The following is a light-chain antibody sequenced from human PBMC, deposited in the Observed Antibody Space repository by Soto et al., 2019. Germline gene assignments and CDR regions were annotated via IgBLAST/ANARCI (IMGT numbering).Light chain of an antibody. J-gene: IGLJ3*02. CDR2: RNN. CDR3: ATWDDSLSGVE. Sequence: QSVLTQPPSASGTPGQRSTIPCSGRRSNIGRNTVNWYQRLPGTAHKLLVYRNNERPSGVPDRFSGSKSGASASLAISGLQSEDEPDYYCATWDDSLSGVEFRGGTKLPVL. CDR1: RSNIGRNT. V-gene: IGLV1-44*01.